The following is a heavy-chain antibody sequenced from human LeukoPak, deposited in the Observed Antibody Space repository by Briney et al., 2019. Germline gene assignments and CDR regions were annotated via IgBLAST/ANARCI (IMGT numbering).Heavy chain of an antibody. Sequence: TGGSLRLSCAASGFTFSNYDMNWVRQAPGKGLEWVANIKEDGSEIYYVDVVKGRFTISRDNSKNTLYLQMNSLSAEDTAVYYCAKAPPRWNKYYFDYWGQGTLVTVPS. CDR2: IKEDGSEI. V-gene: IGHV3-7*01. J-gene: IGHJ4*02. CDR1: GFTFSNYD. CDR3: AKAPPRWNKYYFDY. D-gene: IGHD4-23*01.